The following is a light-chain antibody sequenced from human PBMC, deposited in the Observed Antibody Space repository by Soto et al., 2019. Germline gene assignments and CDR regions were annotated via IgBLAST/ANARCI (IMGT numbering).Light chain of an antibody. CDR1: KNDIGVYDF. Sequence: QSALTQPASSSGAPGQSVTISCTGTKNDIGVYDFVSWYQHHPGKAPRLIICEVVQRPSGVPDRFSGSKSGNTASLTVSGLQAADEADYFCKSYAGSNTYVFGSGTKVTVL. CDR3: KSYAGSNTYV. V-gene: IGLV2-8*01. J-gene: IGLJ1*01. CDR2: EVV.